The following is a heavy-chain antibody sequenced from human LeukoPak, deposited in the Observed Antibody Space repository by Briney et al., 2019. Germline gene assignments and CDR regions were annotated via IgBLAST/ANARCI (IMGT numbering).Heavy chain of an antibody. V-gene: IGHV4-34*01. CDR1: GGSFSGYY. CDR2: INHSGGT. J-gene: IGHJ6*02. D-gene: IGHD6-6*01. CDR3: ASPNPGGQLVYYYGMDV. Sequence: SETLSLTCAVYGGSFSGYYWSWIRQPPEKGLEWIGEINHSGGTNYNPSLKSRVTISVDTSKNQFSLKLISVTAADTAVYYCASPNPGGQLVYYYGMDVWGQGTTVTVSS.